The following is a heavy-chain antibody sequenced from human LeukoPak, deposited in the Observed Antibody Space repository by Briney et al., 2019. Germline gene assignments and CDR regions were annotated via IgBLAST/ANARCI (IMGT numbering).Heavy chain of an antibody. CDR3: ARRTFGGVIAY. CDR2: INHSGST. D-gene: IGHD3-16*02. CDR1: GFTFRSSA. V-gene: IGHV4-34*01. Sequence: GSLRLSCAASGFTFRSSAMSWVRQPPGKGLEWIGEINHSGSTNYSPSLKSRVTLSVDTSKNQFSLRLSSVTAADTAVYYCARRTFGGVIAYWGQGTLVTVSS. J-gene: IGHJ4*02.